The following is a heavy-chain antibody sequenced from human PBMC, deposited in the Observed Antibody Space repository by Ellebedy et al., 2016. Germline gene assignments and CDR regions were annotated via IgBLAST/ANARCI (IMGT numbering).Heavy chain of an antibody. J-gene: IGHJ6*02. D-gene: IGHD2-2*01. CDR3: ARVGNPNVSQGYSSTWTRNHYYGMDV. V-gene: IGHV1-2*02. CDR2: INPNSGRT. CDR1: GSTITAYY. Sequence: ASVKVSXXASGSTITAYYMHWVRTAPGQRLEWMGWINPNSGRTNYAQKFQGRVTMTRDTSISTAYMELMRLRSDDTAVYYCARVGNPNVSQGYSSTWTRNHYYGMDVWGQGTTVTVSS.